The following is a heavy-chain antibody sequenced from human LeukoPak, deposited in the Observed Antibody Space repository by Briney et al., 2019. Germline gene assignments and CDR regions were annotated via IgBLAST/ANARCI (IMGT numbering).Heavy chain of an antibody. J-gene: IGHJ1*01. V-gene: IGHV3-21*01. Sequence: GGSLRLSCVDSGFILRRHWMYWVRQAPGKGLEWVSSISSSSSYIYYADSVKGRFTISRDNAKNSVYLQMNSLRAEDTAVYYCARDPPSFQHWGQGTLVTVSS. CDR1: GFILRRHW. CDR2: ISSSSSYI. CDR3: ARDPPSFQH.